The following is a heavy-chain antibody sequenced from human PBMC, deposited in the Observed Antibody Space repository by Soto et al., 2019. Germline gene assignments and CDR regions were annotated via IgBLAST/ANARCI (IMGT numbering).Heavy chain of an antibody. CDR3: AGRLTTAACLDY. J-gene: IGHJ4*02. CDR2: VHGGGST. Sequence: VQLVESGGGLIQPGGSLRLSCAASGFTVSNNHMTWVRQAAGKGLELVSFVHGGGSTSYADSVKGRFTISRDNSKNTIYLQMDSLRAEDTAIYDCAGRLTTAACLDYWGRGTLVTVSS. D-gene: IGHD3-16*01. V-gene: IGHV3-53*01. CDR1: GFTVSNNH.